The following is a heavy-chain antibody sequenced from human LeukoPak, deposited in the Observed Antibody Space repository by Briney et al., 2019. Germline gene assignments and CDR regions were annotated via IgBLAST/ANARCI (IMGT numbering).Heavy chain of an antibody. Sequence: SETLSLTCTVSGGSVSSSSYYWSWIRQPPGKGLEWIGYIYYSGSTNYNPSLKSRVTISVDMSKNQSSLKLNSVTAADTAVYYCARGRAAAGTPVDYWGQGILVTVSS. D-gene: IGHD6-13*01. J-gene: IGHJ4*02. CDR1: GGSVSSSSYY. V-gene: IGHV4-61*01. CDR3: ARGRAAAGTPVDY. CDR2: IYYSGST.